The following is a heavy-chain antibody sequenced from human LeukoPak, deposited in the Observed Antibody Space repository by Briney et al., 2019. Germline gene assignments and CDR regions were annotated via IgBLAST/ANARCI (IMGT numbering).Heavy chain of an antibody. CDR2: INHSGST. J-gene: IGHJ4*02. V-gene: IGHV4-34*01. CDR3: ARRLRYSSSWYVDY. CDR1: GGSFSGYY. Sequence: PSETLSLTCAVYGGSFSGYYWSWIRQPPGKGLEWTGEINHSGSTNYNPSLKSRVTISVDTSKNQFSLKLSSVTAADTAVYYCARRLRYSSSWYVDYWGQGTLVTVSS. D-gene: IGHD6-13*01.